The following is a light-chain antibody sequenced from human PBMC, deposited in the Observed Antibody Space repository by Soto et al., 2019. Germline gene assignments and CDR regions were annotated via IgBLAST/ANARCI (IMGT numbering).Light chain of an antibody. CDR1: SSDVGGYEY. Sequence: QSALTQPASVSGSSGQSITISCTGTSSDVGGYEYVSWYQQHPGRAPKLMIYEVSNRPPGVSNRFSGSKSGNTASLTISGLQAVDEADYYCSSYTSSSTLLFGTGTKVTVL. CDR3: SSYTSSSTLL. CDR2: EVS. V-gene: IGLV2-14*01. J-gene: IGLJ1*01.